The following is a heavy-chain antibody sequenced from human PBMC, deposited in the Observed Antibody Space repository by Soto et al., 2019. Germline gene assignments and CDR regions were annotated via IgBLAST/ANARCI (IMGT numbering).Heavy chain of an antibody. Sequence: EVQLVESGGGLVQPGRSLRLSCAASGFTFDDYAMHWVRQAPGKGPEWVSGISWNSGSIGYADSVKGRFTISRDNAKNSLYLQMNSLRAEDTALYYCAKASNTVTMPYFDYWGQGTLVTVSS. D-gene: IGHD4-17*01. CDR3: AKASNTVTMPYFDY. J-gene: IGHJ4*02. V-gene: IGHV3-9*01. CDR1: GFTFDDYA. CDR2: ISWNSGSI.